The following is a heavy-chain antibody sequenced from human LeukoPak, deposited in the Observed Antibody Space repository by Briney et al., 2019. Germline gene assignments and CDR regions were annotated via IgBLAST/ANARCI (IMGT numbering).Heavy chain of an antibody. CDR2: IYSGGST. CDR3: ARDEYGDYYFDY. V-gene: IGHV3-66*02. D-gene: IGHD4-17*01. J-gene: IGHJ4*02. CDR1: GFTVSSNY. Sequence: GGSLRLSCAASGFTVSSNYMSWVRQAPGKGLEWVSVIYSGGSTYYADSVEGRFTISRDNSKNTLYLQMNSLRAEDTAVYYCARDEYGDYYFDYWGQGTLVTVSS.